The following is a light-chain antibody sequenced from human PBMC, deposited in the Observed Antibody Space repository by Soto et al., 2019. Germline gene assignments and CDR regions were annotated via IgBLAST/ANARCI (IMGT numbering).Light chain of an antibody. CDR3: QQYNSYSWT. Sequence: DIQMTQYPSTLSASVGERVTITCRASQSVSNWLAWYQQKPGKAPKVLIYRASRLESGVPSRFSGSGSGTVFTLTISSLQPDDFATYYCQQYNSYSWTFGQGTKVDIK. J-gene: IGKJ1*01. CDR1: QSVSNW. CDR2: RAS. V-gene: IGKV1-5*03.